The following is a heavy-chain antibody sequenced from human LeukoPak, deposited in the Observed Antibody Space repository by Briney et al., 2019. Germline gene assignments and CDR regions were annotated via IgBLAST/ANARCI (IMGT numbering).Heavy chain of an antibody. V-gene: IGHV3-30*18. Sequence: PPGGSLRLSCAASGFTFSNYAMHWVRQAPGKGLEWVAVISYDGSNKYYADSVKGRFTISRDNSKNTLYLQMNSLRAEDTAVYYCAKDVVVIAKWFDPWGQGTLVTVSS. CDR1: GFTFSNYA. D-gene: IGHD2-21*01. J-gene: IGHJ5*02. CDR2: ISYDGSNK. CDR3: AKDVVVIAKWFDP.